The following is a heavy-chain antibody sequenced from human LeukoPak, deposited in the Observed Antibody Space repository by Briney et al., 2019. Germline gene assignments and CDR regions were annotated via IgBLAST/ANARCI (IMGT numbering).Heavy chain of an antibody. CDR2: ISWNSGSI. CDR3: ASGTSYGYVWDY. CDR1: GFTFDDYA. Sequence: GRSLRLSCAASGFTFDDYAMHWVRQAPGKGLEWVSGISWNSGSIGYADSVKGRFTISRDNAKNSLYLQMNSLRAEDTAVYYCASGTSYGYVWDYWGQGTLVTVSS. D-gene: IGHD1-26*01. V-gene: IGHV3-9*01. J-gene: IGHJ4*02.